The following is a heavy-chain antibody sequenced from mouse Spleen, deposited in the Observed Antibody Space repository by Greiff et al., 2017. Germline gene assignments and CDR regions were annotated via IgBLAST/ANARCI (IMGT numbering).Heavy chain of an antibody. CDR3: AIYYSNYGFAY. J-gene: IGHJ3*01. Sequence: VMLVESGAELAKPGASVKLSCKASGYTFTSYWMHWVKQRPGQGLEWIGYINPSSGYTKYNQKFKDKATLTADKSSSTAYMQLSSLTYEDSAVYYCAIYYSNYGFAYWGQGTLVTVSA. V-gene: IGHV1-7*01. CDR1: GYTFTSYW. CDR2: INPSSGYT. D-gene: IGHD2-5*01.